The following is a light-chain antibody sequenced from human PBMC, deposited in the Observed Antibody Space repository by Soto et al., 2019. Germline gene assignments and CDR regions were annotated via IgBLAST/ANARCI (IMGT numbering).Light chain of an antibody. CDR3: AATDDILSGWV. CDR2: KNN. V-gene: IGLV1-47*01. Sequence: QSVLTQPPSASGTPGQRVTISCSGSTSNIGSSYVYWYQHLPGTAPKLLIYKNNQRPSGVPDRFSGSKSGTSASLAISGLRYEDEADYYCAATDDILSGWVFGGGTKVTVL. J-gene: IGLJ3*02. CDR1: TSNIGSSY.